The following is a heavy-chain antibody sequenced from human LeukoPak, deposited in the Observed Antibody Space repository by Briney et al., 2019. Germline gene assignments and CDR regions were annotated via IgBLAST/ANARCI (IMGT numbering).Heavy chain of an antibody. CDR1: GFTFRSHA. V-gene: IGHV3-23*01. J-gene: IGHJ4*02. D-gene: IGHD2-21*01. CDR2: IYENGGTT. Sequence: GGSLRLSSVGSGFTFRSHAMSWVRQAPEKGLEFVSGIYENGGTTYYADSVKGRFSISRDNSKNTLYLQMDSLRGEDTAVYYCAKDFRIGYSAHFDYWGQGALVTVSS. CDR3: AKDFRIGYSAHFDY.